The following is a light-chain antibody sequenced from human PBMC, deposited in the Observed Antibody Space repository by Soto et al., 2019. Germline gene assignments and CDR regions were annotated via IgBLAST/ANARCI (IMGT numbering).Light chain of an antibody. Sequence: EIVLTQSPGTLSLSPGERATLSCRDSQSVSSSYLAWYQQKPGQAPRLLIYGASGRATGIPDRFSGSGSGTDFTLTISRLEPEDSAVYYCQQYGTPRSVTFGQGTRLEIK. J-gene: IGKJ5*01. CDR2: GAS. CDR1: QSVSSSY. CDR3: QQYGTPRSVT. V-gene: IGKV3-20*01.